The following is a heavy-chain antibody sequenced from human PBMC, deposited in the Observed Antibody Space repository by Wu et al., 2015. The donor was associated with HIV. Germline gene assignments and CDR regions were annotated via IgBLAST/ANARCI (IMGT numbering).Heavy chain of an antibody. Sequence: QVQLVQSGAEVKKPGSSVKVSCKASGTTFSSYAISWVRQAPGQGPEWMGRIIPTFGTTNYAQKFQGRVTITADESTSTAYMELSSLRSEDTAVYYCARDLNHYSGNYYYYYMDVWGKGTTVTVSS. V-gene: IGHV1-69*13. CDR1: GTTFSSYA. CDR2: IIPTFGTT. CDR3: ARDLNHYSGNYYYYYMDV. D-gene: IGHD2-21*01. J-gene: IGHJ6*03.